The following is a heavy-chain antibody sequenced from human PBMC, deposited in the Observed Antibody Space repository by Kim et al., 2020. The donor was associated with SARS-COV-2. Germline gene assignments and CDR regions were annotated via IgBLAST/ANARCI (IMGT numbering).Heavy chain of an antibody. J-gene: IGHJ4*02. V-gene: IGHV1-46*01. CDR2: T. D-gene: IGHD1-1*01. CDR3: ARDPEGTGNLDN. Sequence: TKFAQKCQGRVTMITDTSTTTVYMDLTSLRSEDTAVYYCARDPEGTGNLDNWGQGTLVTVSS.